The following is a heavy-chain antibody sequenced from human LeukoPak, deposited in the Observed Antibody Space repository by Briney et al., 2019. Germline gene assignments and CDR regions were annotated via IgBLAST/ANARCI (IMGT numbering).Heavy chain of an antibody. J-gene: IGHJ4*02. Sequence: GGSLRLPCAASGFTFDDYAMHWVRQAPGKGLEWVSGISWNSGSIGYADSVKGRFTISRDNAKNSLYLQMNSLRAEDTALYYCAKSMGELLRSFDYWGQGTLVTVSS. D-gene: IGHD1-26*01. CDR2: ISWNSGSI. CDR3: AKSMGELLRSFDY. CDR1: GFTFDDYA. V-gene: IGHV3-9*01.